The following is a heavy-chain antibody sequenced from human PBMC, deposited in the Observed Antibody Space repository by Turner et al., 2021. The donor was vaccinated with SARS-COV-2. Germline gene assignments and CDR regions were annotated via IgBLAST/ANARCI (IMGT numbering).Heavy chain of an antibody. D-gene: IGHD3-10*01. V-gene: IGHV1-69*04. CDR2: IIPILGIA. J-gene: IGHJ4*02. CDR1: GGTFSSYP. CDR3: ARINSGGFDY. Sequence: QVQLVQSGAEVKKPGSSVKVSCKASGGTFSSYPITWVRQAPGQGLEWMGRIIPILGIANYAKKFQGRVTITADKSTSTAYMELSSLRSEDTAVYYCARINSGGFDYWGRGTLVTVSS.